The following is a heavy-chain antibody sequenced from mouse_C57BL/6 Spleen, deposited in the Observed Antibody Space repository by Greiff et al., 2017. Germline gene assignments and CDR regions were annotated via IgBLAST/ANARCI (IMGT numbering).Heavy chain of an antibody. CDR1: GYTFTSYW. CDR3: ATTVVATVDY. J-gene: IGHJ2*01. V-gene: IGHV1-64*01. D-gene: IGHD1-1*01. CDR2: IHPNSGST. Sequence: QVQLQQSGAELVKPGASVKLSCKASGYTFTSYWMNWVKQRPGQGLEWIGMIHPNSGSTNYNEKFKSKATLTVDKSSSTAYMQLSSLTSEDSAVYYWATTVVATVDYWGQGTTLTVSS.